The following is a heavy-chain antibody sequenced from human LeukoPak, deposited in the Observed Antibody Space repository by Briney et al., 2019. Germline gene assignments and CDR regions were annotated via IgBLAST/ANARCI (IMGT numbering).Heavy chain of an antibody. CDR1: GFTFNDYY. V-gene: IGHV3-11*01. J-gene: IGHJ4*02. CDR3: AGDAGPYYFGY. CDR2: ISTTGNTM. Sequence: PGGSLRLSCAASGFTFNDYYMSWIRQAPGKGLEWVSYISTTGNTMYYADSVKGRFTISRDNAKNSLHLQMNSLRAEDTAVYYCAGDAGPYYFGYWGQGALVTVSS.